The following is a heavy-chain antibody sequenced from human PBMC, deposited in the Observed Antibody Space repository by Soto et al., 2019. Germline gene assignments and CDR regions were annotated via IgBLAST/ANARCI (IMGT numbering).Heavy chain of an antibody. Sequence: GGSLRLSCTASGFTFSRYAMSWVRQAAGKGLEWVSAISGSGGATYYADSVKGRFTISRDNSKNTLYLQMNSLRAEDTAVYYCAKARGEYYDSSGYYYWGQGTLVTVSS. CDR3: AKARGEYYDSSGYYY. CDR1: GFTFSRYA. D-gene: IGHD3-22*01. J-gene: IGHJ4*02. V-gene: IGHV3-23*01. CDR2: ISGSGGAT.